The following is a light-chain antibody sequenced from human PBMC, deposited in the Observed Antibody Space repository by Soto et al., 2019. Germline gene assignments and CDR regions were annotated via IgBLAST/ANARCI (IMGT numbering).Light chain of an antibody. J-gene: IGKJ3*01. CDR2: AAS. V-gene: IGKV1-27*01. Sequence: DIQMTQSPSSLSASVGDRVTITCRASQAVSNYLAWYQQKPGKVPKLLIYAASVLQSGVPSRFSVSGSGTDFTLTISSLQPEDVATYYCQKYNSAHFTFGPGTKVDFK. CDR3: QKYNSAHFT. CDR1: QAVSNY.